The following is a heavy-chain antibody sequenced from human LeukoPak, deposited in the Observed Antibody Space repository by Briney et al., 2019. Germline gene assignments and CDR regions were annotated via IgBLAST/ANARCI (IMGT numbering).Heavy chain of an antibody. CDR3: TRGSSAAHDRYKFGDY. D-gene: IGHD2-21*01. CDR1: EYTFINDY. V-gene: IGHV1-46*01. CDR2: IKPCGGRT. J-gene: IGHJ4*02. Sequence: PSVKVACTVSEYTFINDYVHWVRQATGQRLEWRGIIKPCGGRTNYAKNFVGRVTMTREVSTCTVYMELSSLRSGDTAVYYYTRGSSAAHDRYKFGDYWGQGTLVTVSS.